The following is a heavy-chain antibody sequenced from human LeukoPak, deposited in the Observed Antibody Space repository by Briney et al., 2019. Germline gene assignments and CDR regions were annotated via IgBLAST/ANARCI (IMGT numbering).Heavy chain of an antibody. D-gene: IGHD3-16*01. J-gene: IGHJ3*02. Sequence: ASVKVFCKASGGTFSSYAISWVRQAPGQGLEWMGGIIPIFGTANYAQKFQGRVTITADKSTSTAYMELSSLRSEDTAVYYCARGALMIDAFDIWGQGTMVTVSP. CDR1: GGTFSSYA. CDR2: IIPIFGTA. V-gene: IGHV1-69*06. CDR3: ARGALMIDAFDI.